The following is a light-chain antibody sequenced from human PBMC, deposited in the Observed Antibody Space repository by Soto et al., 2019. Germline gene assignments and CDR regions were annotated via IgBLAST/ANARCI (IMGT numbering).Light chain of an antibody. V-gene: IGKV1-39*01. J-gene: IGKJ1*01. CDR2: AAS. CDR3: QQSYNMPWT. CDR1: QTIGTY. Sequence: DIQLTQSPSSLSASVGDRVTITCRASQTIGTYLNWYQHKPGKAPKVLIYAASSLQSGVPSRFSGSGSGTGFTLNISSLQPEDFATYLCQQSYNMPWTFGQGTKVDIK.